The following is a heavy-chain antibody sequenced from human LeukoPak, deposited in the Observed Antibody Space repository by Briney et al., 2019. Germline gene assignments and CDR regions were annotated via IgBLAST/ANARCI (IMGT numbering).Heavy chain of an antibody. V-gene: IGHV5-51*01. CDR2: IYPGDSDT. Sequence: GESLKISCKGSGYLFTSYWIGWVRQMPGKGLEWMGIIYPGDSDTRYSPSFQGQVTISADKSISTAYLQWSSLKASDTAMYYCARRDSSGWYGSYFDYWGQGTLVTVSS. D-gene: IGHD6-19*01. CDR1: GYLFTSYW. J-gene: IGHJ4*02. CDR3: ARRDSSGWYGSYFDY.